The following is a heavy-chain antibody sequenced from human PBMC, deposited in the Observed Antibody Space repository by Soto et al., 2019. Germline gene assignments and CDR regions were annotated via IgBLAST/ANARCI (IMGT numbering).Heavy chain of an antibody. V-gene: IGHV4-59*01. CDR3: ERVWFGERNGYYFDY. CDR2: IYYSGST. J-gene: IGHJ4*02. CDR1: GVSISSYY. D-gene: IGHD3-10*01. Sequence: SETLSLTCTVSGVSISSYYWSWIRQPPGKGLEWIGYIYYSGSTNYNPSLKSRVTISVDTCKNALSLKLRPVTAADTAVYYCERVWFGERNGYYFDYWGQGTLVTVSS.